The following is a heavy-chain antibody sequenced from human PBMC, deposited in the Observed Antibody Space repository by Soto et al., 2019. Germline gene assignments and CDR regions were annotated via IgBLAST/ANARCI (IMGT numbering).Heavy chain of an antibody. CDR2: ISGSGGST. Sequence: GGSLRLSCAASGFTFSSYAMSWVRQATGQGLEWVSAISGSGGSTYYADSVKGRFTISRDNSKNTLYLQMNSLRAEDTAVYYWAEEEYSYGYYYGMDVWGQGSTFTVSS. D-gene: IGHD5-18*01. CDR3: AEEEYSYGYYYGMDV. J-gene: IGHJ6*02. CDR1: GFTFSSYA. V-gene: IGHV3-23*01.